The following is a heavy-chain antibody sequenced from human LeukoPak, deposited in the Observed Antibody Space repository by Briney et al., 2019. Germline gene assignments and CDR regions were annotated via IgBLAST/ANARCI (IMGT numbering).Heavy chain of an antibody. J-gene: IGHJ4*02. V-gene: IGHV1-24*01. CDR2: FDPKDGET. D-gene: IGHD3-9*01. CDR3: ATEIPYYDILTGYYIESDY. CDR1: GYTLTELS. Sequence: ASVKVSCKVSGYTLTELSMHWVRQAPGKGLEWMGGFDPKDGETIYAQKFQGRVTMTEDTSTDTAYMELSSLRSEDTAVYYCATEIPYYDILTGYYIESDYWGQGTLVTVSS.